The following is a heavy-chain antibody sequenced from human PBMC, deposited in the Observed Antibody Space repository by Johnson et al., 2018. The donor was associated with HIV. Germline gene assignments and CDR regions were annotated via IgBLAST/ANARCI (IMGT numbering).Heavy chain of an antibody. CDR1: GFTFSSYW. CDR2: IKQDGSEK. V-gene: IGHV3-7*05. Sequence: VQLLESGGGLVQPGGSLRLSCAASGFTFSSYWMSWVRQAPGKGLEWVANIKQDGSEKYYVDSVKGRFTISKDNAKNSLYLQMNSRRAEDTAVYYCAREKWELRGDAFDIWGQGKMFTVSS. D-gene: IGHD1-26*01. CDR3: AREKWELRGDAFDI. J-gene: IGHJ3*02.